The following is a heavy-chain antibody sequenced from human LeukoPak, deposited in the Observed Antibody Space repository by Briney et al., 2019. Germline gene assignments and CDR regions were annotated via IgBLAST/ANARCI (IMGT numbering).Heavy chain of an antibody. V-gene: IGHV4-39*01. J-gene: IGHJ3*02. CDR3: ARLEGRPRDAFDI. Sequence: PSETRSLTCAVYGGSFSGYYWGWIRQPPGKGLEWIGSIYYSGTTYYNPSLKSRVTISVDPSKNQFSLRLTSVTAADTAVYYCARLEGRPRDAFDIWGQGTMVTVSS. CDR1: GGSFSGYY. CDR2: IYYSGTT.